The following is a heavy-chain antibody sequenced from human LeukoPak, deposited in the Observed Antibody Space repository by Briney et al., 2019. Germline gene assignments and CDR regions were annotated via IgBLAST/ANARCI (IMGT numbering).Heavy chain of an antibody. V-gene: IGHV4-59*01. CDR2: IYYSWST. D-gene: IGHD3-22*01. CDR3: ARVWVYDSSGYYSRILDY. J-gene: IGHJ4*02. Sequence: PSETLSLTCTVSGGSISSYYWSWIRQPPGKGLEWIGYIYYSWSTNYNPSLKSRVTISVDTSKNQFSLKLSSVTAADTAVYYCARVWVYDSSGYYSRILDYWGQGTLVTVSS. CDR1: GGSISSYY.